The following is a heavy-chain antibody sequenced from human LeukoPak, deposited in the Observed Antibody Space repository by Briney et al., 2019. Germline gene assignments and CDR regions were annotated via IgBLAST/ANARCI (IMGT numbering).Heavy chain of an antibody. J-gene: IGHJ1*01. Sequence: GASVKVSCKASGGTFSSYAMSWVRQAPGKGLEWVSTISGSGAYTYYADSVKGRFTISRDNSKNTLYLQMNSLRAEDTAVYYCAKYFASGSYYKLPHWGQGTLVTVSS. CDR1: GGTFSSYA. D-gene: IGHD3-10*01. V-gene: IGHV3-23*01. CDR3: AKYFASGSYYKLPH. CDR2: ISGSGAYT.